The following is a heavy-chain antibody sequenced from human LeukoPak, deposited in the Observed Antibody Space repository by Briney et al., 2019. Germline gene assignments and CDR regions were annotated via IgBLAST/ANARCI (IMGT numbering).Heavy chain of an antibody. CDR3: ARHGPLYEYFYYNMDV. D-gene: IGHD5/OR15-5a*01. CDR2: IFYSGST. Sequence: SETLSLTCTVSGDSISSYYWSWIRQPPGKGLEWIGYIFYSGSTDYNPSLKSRVTISVDTSKNQFSLKLSSVTAADTAVYYCARHGPLYEYFYYNMDVWGQGTTVTVSS. V-gene: IGHV4-59*08. J-gene: IGHJ6*02. CDR1: GDSISSYY.